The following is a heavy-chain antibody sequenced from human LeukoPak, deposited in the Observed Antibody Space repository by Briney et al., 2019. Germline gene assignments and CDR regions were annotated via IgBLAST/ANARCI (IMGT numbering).Heavy chain of an antibody. D-gene: IGHD1-26*01. V-gene: IGHV3-9*01. CDR1: GFTFDDYA. Sequence: GRSLRLSCAASGFTFDDYAMHWVRQAPGKGLEWVSGISWNSGSIGYADSVKGRFTISRDNAKNSLYLQMNSLRAEDTALYYCAKDQKGDYYYGMDVWGQGTTVTVSS. CDR3: AKDQKGDYYYGMDV. CDR2: ISWNSGSI. J-gene: IGHJ6*02.